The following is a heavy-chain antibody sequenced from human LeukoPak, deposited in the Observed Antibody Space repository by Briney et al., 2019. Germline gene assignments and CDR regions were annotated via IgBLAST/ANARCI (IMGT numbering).Heavy chain of an antibody. CDR1: GFTFDDYA. CDR2: INWNTNSI. Sequence: GRSLRLSCAASGFTFDDYAMHWVRQAPGKGLEWVSVINWNTNSIKYADSVKGRFTISRDNAKNSLYLQMNSLRAEDTAFYYCAKGSSGWSTDAFDIWGQGTMVTVSS. CDR3: AKGSSGWSTDAFDI. D-gene: IGHD6-19*01. V-gene: IGHV3-9*01. J-gene: IGHJ3*02.